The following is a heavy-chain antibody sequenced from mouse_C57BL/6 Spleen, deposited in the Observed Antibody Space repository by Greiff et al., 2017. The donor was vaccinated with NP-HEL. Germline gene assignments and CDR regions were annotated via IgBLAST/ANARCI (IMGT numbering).Heavy chain of an antibody. D-gene: IGHD2-3*01. Sequence: EVQLQQSGPELVKPGASVKISCKASGYSFTGYYMNWVKQSPEKSLEWIGEINPSTGGTTYNQKFKAKATLTVDKSSSTAYMQLKSLTPEDSAVYYCARSMGDAWFAYWGQGTLVTVSA. CDR1: GYSFTGYY. V-gene: IGHV1-42*01. J-gene: IGHJ3*01. CDR2: INPSTGGT. CDR3: ARSMGDAWFAY.